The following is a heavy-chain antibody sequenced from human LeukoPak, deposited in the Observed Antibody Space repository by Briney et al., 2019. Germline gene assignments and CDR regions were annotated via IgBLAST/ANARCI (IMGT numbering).Heavy chain of an antibody. J-gene: IGHJ4*02. Sequence: ASVKASCKASGGTFSSYAISWVRQAPGQGLEWMGRIIPILGIANYAQKFQGRVTITADKSTSTAYMELSSLRSEDTAVYYCASGHLLDYWGQGTLVTVSS. CDR2: IIPILGIA. CDR1: GGTFSSYA. CDR3: ASGHLLDY. V-gene: IGHV1-69*04.